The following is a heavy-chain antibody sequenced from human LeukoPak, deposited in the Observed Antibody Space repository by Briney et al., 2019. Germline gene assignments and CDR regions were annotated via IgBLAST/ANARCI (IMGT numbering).Heavy chain of an antibody. V-gene: IGHV4-34*01. D-gene: IGHD3-10*01. CDR3: ARRSRLWFGESPPFDY. Sequence: SETLSLTCAVYGGSFSGYYWSWIRQPPGKGLEWIGEINHSGSTNYNPSLKSRVTISVDTSKNQFSLKLSSVTAADTAVYYCARRSRLWFGESPPFDYWGQGTLVTVSS. J-gene: IGHJ4*02. CDR2: INHSGST. CDR1: GGSFSGYY.